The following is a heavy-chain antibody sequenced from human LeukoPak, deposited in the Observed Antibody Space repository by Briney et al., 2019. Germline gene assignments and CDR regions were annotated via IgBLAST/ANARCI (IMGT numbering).Heavy chain of an antibody. CDR1: GGSISSYY. CDR3: ASGSGWFAYFDY. V-gene: IGHV4-59*01. CDR2: IYYSGST. D-gene: IGHD6-19*01. Sequence: SETLSLTCTVSGGSISSYYWSWIRQPPGKGLEWIGYIYYSGSTNYNPSLKSRVTISVDTSKNQFSLKLSSETAADTAVYYCASGSGWFAYFDYWGQGTLVTVSS. J-gene: IGHJ4*02.